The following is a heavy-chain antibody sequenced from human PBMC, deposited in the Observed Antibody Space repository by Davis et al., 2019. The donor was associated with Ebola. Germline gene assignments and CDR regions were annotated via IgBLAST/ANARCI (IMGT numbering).Heavy chain of an antibody. CDR3: ARRDDFWSGYSHFDY. D-gene: IGHD3-3*01. CDR1: GGSFSGYY. CDR2: INHSGST. J-gene: IGHJ4*02. V-gene: IGHV4-34*01. Sequence: SETLSLTCAVYGGSFSGYYWSWIRQPPGKGLEWIGEINHSGSTNYNPSLKSRVTISVDTSKNQFSLKLSSVTAADTAVYYCARRDDFWSGYSHFDYWGQGTLVTVSS.